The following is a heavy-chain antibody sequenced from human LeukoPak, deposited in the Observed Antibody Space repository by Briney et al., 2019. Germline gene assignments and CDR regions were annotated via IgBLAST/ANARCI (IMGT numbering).Heavy chain of an antibody. J-gene: IGHJ5*02. CDR1: GGSISSYY. D-gene: IGHD3-10*01. V-gene: IGHV4-59*01. Sequence: SETLSLTCTVSGGSISSYYWSWIRQPPGKGLEWIGYIYYSGSTNYNPSLKSRVTISVDTSKNQFSLKLSSVTAADTAVYYCARGRGLLWFGELRGWFDPWGQGTLVTVSS. CDR3: ARGRGLLWFGELRGWFDP. CDR2: IYYSGST.